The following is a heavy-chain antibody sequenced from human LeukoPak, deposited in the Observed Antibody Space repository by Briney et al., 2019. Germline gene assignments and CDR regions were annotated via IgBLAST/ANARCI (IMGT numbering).Heavy chain of an antibody. D-gene: IGHD4-17*01. CDR1: GFTFSSYE. V-gene: IGHV3-48*03. Sequence: PGGSLRLSCAASGFTFSSYEMHWVRQAPGKGLEWVSYISSSGSTIYYADSVKGRFTISRDNAKNSLYLQMNSLRAEDTAVYYCAGHYGDYSGRDWFDPWGQGTLVTVSS. CDR3: AGHYGDYSGRDWFDP. CDR2: ISSSGSTI. J-gene: IGHJ5*02.